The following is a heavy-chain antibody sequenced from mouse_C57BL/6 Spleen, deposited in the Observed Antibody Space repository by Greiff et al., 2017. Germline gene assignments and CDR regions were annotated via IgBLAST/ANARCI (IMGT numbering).Heavy chain of an antibody. Sequence: VQLQESGAELVKPGASVKLSCKASGYTFTSYWMHWVKQRPGQGLEWIGMIHPNSGSTNYNEKFKSKATLTVDKSSSTAYMQLSSLTSEDSAVYYCARDYYGSCAYWGQGTLVTVSA. V-gene: IGHV1-64*01. CDR1: GYTFTSYW. CDR3: ARDYYGSCAY. D-gene: IGHD1-1*01. J-gene: IGHJ3*01. CDR2: IHPNSGST.